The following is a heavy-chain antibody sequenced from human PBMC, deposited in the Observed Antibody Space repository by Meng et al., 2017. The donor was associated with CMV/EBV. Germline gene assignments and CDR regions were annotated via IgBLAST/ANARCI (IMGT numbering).Heavy chain of an antibody. V-gene: IGHV3-73*01. Sequence: LSLTGAASGFTFSGSAMHWVRQASGKGLEWVGRIRSKANSYATAYAASVKGRFTISRDDSKNTAYLQMNSLKTEDTAVYYCTSGGVVVPAARDDEYYYYYGMDVWGQGTTVTVSS. CDR2: IRSKANSYAT. CDR3: TSGGVVVPAARDDEYYYYYGMDV. J-gene: IGHJ6*02. D-gene: IGHD2-2*01. CDR1: GFTFSGSA.